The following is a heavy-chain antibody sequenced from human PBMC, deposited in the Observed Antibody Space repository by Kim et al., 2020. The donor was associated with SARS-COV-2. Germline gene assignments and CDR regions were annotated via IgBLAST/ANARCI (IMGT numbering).Heavy chain of an antibody. D-gene: IGHD3-3*01. V-gene: IGHV1-18*01. CDR2: ISAYNGNT. CDR1: GYTFTSYG. J-gene: IGHJ6*03. CDR3: ARENYDFWSGVRGYYYYMDV. Sequence: ASVKVSCKASGYTFTSYGISWVRQAPGQGLEWMGWISAYNGNTNYAQKLQGRVTMTTDTSTSTAYMELRSLRSDDTAVYYCARENYDFWSGVRGYYYYMDVWGKGTTVTVSS.